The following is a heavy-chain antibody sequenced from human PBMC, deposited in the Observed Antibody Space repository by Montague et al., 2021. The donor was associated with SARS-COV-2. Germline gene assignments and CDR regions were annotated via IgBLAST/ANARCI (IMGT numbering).Heavy chain of an antibody. Sequence: SETLSLTCTVPGGSISSFYWSWFRQPPGKGLEWIGYISDGGSTNYNPSLTSRVTMSVDTSKNQFSLKVNSVTAADTAVYYCARHYSATLPAVYWGQGTLVTVSS. V-gene: IGHV4-59*08. CDR3: ARHYSATLPAVY. D-gene: IGHD2-15*01. J-gene: IGHJ4*02. CDR2: ISDGGST. CDR1: GGSISSFY.